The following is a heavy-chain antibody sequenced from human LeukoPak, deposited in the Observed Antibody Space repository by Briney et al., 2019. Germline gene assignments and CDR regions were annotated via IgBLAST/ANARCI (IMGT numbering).Heavy chain of an antibody. Sequence: PSETLSLTCTVSGGSISNYYWNWIRQPAGKGLEFVGRMAQSGNTDYNPSLRSRLTMSLDTSKKQFSLKLSSVTAADTAVYYCARDWEFCGGFSCYPYWYDSWGQGILVTVSS. CDR2: MAQSGNT. J-gene: IGHJ5*01. CDR1: GGSISNYY. CDR3: ARDWEFCGGFSCYPYWYDS. D-gene: IGHD2-21*01. V-gene: IGHV4-4*07.